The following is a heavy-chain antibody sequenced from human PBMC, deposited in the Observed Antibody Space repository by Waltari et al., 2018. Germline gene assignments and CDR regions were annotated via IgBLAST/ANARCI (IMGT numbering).Heavy chain of an antibody. CDR1: GYTFTSYG. CDR2: ISAYNGNT. D-gene: IGHD3-9*01. CDR3: ARALLTGYWSIREAFDI. J-gene: IGHJ3*02. Sequence: VQLVQSGAEVKKPGASVKVSCKASGYTFTSYGIRWVRQAPGQGLEWMGWISAYNGNTNYAQKLQGRVTMTTDTSTSTAYMELRSLRSDDTAVYYCARALLTGYWSIREAFDIWGQGTMVTVSS. V-gene: IGHV1-18*01.